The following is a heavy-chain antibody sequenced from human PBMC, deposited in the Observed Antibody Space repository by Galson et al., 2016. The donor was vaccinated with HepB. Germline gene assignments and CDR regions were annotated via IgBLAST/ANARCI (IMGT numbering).Heavy chain of an antibody. CDR2: ISWNSDII. Sequence: SLRLSCAASGFTFDDYAMHWVRQVPGKGLEWVSGISWNSDIIGYADSVKGRFIISRDNARHSLYLQLPSLRAEDTALYYCAKGFGYTNFDAWGQGTLVTVTS. V-gene: IGHV3-9*01. CDR3: AKGFGYTNFDA. CDR1: GFTFDDYA. D-gene: IGHD2-2*02. J-gene: IGHJ4*01.